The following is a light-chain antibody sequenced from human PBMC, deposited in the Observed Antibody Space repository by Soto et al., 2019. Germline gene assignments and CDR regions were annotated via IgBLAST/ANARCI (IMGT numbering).Light chain of an antibody. V-gene: IGLV2-23*01. J-gene: IGLJ1*01. Sequence: QSALTQPASVSGSPGQSISMSCTGITDDIRSYKLVSWYQQYPGKAPKLIIYDDITRPSGVSSRFYGSKSGNTASLTISGLQAEDEADYLCCSHSGFTTPYVFASGTKVTV. CDR1: TDDIRSYKL. CDR3: CSHSGFTTPYV. CDR2: DDI.